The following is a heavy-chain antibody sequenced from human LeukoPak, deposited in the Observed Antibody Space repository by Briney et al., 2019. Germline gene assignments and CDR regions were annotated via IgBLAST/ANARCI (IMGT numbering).Heavy chain of an antibody. CDR1: GYTFTGYY. CDR2: INPNSGGT. Sequence: ASVKVSCKASGYTFTGYYMHWVRQAPGQGLEWMGWINPNSGGTNYAQKFQGRVTMTRDTSISTAYMELSRLRSDDTAVYYCASYSGSYSSDFDYWGQGTLVTVSS. V-gene: IGHV1-2*02. D-gene: IGHD1-26*01. J-gene: IGHJ4*02. CDR3: ASYSGSYSSDFDY.